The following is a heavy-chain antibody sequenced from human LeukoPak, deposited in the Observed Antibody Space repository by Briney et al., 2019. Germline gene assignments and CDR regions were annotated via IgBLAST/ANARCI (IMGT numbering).Heavy chain of an antibody. CDR3: TSENKQWLAYYYYYYMDV. CDR2: IRSKANSYAT. Sequence: GGSLRLSCAASGFTFSGSAMHWFRQASGKGLEWVGRIRSKANSYATAYAASVKGRFTISRDDSKNTAYLQMNSLKTEDTAVYYCTSENKQWLAYYYYYYMDVWGKGTTVTVSS. D-gene: IGHD6-19*01. J-gene: IGHJ6*03. CDR1: GFTFSGSA. V-gene: IGHV3-73*01.